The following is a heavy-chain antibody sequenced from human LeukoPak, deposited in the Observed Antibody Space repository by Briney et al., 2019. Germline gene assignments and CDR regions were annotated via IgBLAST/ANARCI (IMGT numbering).Heavy chain of an antibody. Sequence: PSETLSLTCTVSGGSISSSSYYWGWIRQPPGKGLEWIGSIYHSGSTYYNPSLKSRVTISVDTSKNQFSLKLSSVTAADTAIYYCARSTYAYYMDVWGKGTTVTVSS. D-gene: IGHD3-16*01. J-gene: IGHJ6*03. CDR2: IYHSGST. CDR1: GGSISSSSYY. V-gene: IGHV4-39*07. CDR3: ARSTYAYYMDV.